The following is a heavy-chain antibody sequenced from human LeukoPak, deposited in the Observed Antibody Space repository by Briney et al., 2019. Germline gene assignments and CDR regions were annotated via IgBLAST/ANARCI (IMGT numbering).Heavy chain of an antibody. J-gene: IGHJ3*02. CDR3: ARVLCSGGTCLDAFDI. CDR2: ISYDGSNK. D-gene: IGHD2-15*01. Sequence: GGSLRLSCAASGFTFTTYGMHWVRQAPGKGLEWVAVISYDGSNKYYADSVKGRFTLSRDNSKNTLYLQMNSLSAEDTAVYYCARVLCSGGTCLDAFDIWGQGTMVTVSS. CDR1: GFTFTTYG. V-gene: IGHV3-30*03.